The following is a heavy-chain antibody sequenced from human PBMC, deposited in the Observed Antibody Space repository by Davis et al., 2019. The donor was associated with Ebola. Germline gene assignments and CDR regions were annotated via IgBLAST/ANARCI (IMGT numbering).Heavy chain of an antibody. Sequence: SQIPSLTRSIPGHSLSSNSAAWNRIRQSPSRGLEWPGRTYYRSKWYNDYAVSVKSRITINPDTSKNQFSLQLNSVTPEDTAVYYCARASSSWTPVLDYWGQGTLVTVSS. CDR3: ARASSSWTPVLDY. CDR2: TYYRSKWYN. V-gene: IGHV6-1*01. D-gene: IGHD6-13*01. J-gene: IGHJ4*02. CDR1: GHSLSSNSAA.